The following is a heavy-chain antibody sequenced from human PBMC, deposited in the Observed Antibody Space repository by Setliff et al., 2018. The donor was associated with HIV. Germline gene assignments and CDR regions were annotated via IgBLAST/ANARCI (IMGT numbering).Heavy chain of an antibody. CDR3: ARGGVYYFDSSGWSRDY. V-gene: IGHV1-69*13. Sequence: SVKFSCKASGCTFSSYAISWVRQAPGQGLDWMGGIIPVFGTTNYAQKFQGRVTITADESTSTAYMELSSLRSEDTAVYYCARGGVYYFDSSGWSRDYGGQGTRV. CDR2: IIPVFGTT. J-gene: IGHJ4*02. CDR1: GCTFSSYA. D-gene: IGHD3-22*01.